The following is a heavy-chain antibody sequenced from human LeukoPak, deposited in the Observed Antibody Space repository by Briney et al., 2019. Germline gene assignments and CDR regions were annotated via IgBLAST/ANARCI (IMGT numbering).Heavy chain of an antibody. CDR1: GSTFSNYN. D-gene: IGHD1-26*01. V-gene: IGHV3-48*02. J-gene: IGHJ4*02. CDR2: ISGSSSTI. Sequence: GGSLRLSCAASGSTFSNYNMNWVRQAPGKGLEWVSFISGSSSTIFYADSVKGRFTISRDNAKNSLYLQMNSLRDEDTAVYYCARGAHASDYWGQGTLVTVSS. CDR3: ARGAHASDY.